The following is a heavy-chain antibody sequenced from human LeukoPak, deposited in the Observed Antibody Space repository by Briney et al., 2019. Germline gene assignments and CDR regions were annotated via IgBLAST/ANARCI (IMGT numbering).Heavy chain of an antibody. V-gene: IGHV3-23*01. CDR2: ISGSAAST. CDR3: AKDLGPVGATFIDY. J-gene: IGHJ4*02. Sequence: GGALRLSCAASGIPFSTYAMNWGRQAPGEGLEGVSVISGSAASTSYADSVKGRFTISRDNSRNTLYLQMNNLRAEDTALYYCAKDLGPVGATFIDYWGQGTLVTVSS. D-gene: IGHD1-26*01. CDR1: GIPFSTYA.